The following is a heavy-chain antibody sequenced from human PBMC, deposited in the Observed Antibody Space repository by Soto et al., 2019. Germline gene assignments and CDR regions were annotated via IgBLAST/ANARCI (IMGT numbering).Heavy chain of an antibody. CDR2: IKPGSGYT. CDR1: RYTFTAYD. D-gene: IGHD2-2*01. CDR3: VRRSSMWLNAIKFDP. V-gene: IGHV1-2*02. Sequence: QVQLVQSGAEVRRPGASVRVSCKASRYTFTAYDIYWVRQAPGQGLAWMGWIKPGSGYTKYAQNFQRRVTMTRDTSITTAYMDRNNLLPDGTAVYYCVRRSSMWLNAIKFDPWGQGTLV. J-gene: IGHJ5*02.